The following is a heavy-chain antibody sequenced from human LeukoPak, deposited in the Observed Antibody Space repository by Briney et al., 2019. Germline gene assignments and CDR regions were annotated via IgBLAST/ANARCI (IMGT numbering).Heavy chain of an antibody. V-gene: IGHV4-34*01. D-gene: IGHD3-3*01. CDR2: INHSGST. Sequence: SETLSLTCAVYGGSFSGYYWSWIRQPPGKGLEWIGEINHSGSTNYNPSLKSRVTISVDTSKNQFSLKLSSVTAADTAVYYCARGKKSRRFLEWLHDAFDIWGQGTMVTVSS. CDR1: GGSFSGYY. CDR3: ARGKKSRRFLEWLHDAFDI. J-gene: IGHJ3*02.